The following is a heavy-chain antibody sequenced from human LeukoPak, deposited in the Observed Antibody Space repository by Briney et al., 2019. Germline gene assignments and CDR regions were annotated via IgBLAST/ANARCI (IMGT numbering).Heavy chain of an antibody. CDR2: ISYDGSNK. Sequence: GGSLRLSCTASGFXFSTYAIHWVRQAPGKGQEWLADISYDGSNKYYVDAVKGRFTISRDNSKNTLYLQMNSLRADDTSVYYCAKAGCSSTTCYANSWGQGNLVTVSS. J-gene: IGHJ4*02. CDR1: GFXFSTYA. CDR3: AKAGCSSTTCYANS. V-gene: IGHV3-30*18. D-gene: IGHD2-2*01.